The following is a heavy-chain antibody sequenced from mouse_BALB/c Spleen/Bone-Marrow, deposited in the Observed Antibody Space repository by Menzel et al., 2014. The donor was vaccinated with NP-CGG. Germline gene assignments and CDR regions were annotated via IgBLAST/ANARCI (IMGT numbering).Heavy chain of an antibody. CDR1: AVDFSIYW. CDR2: INPDSSTI. CDR3: AXPVYRYDPPAY. V-gene: IGHV4-1*02. D-gene: IGHD2-14*01. Sequence: AVDFSIYWMSWVRQAPGKGLEWLGEINPDSSTINYTPSLKDKFIISRDNAKNTLYLQMSKVRSEDTALYYCAXPVYRYDPPAYWGQGTTLTVSS. J-gene: IGHJ2*01.